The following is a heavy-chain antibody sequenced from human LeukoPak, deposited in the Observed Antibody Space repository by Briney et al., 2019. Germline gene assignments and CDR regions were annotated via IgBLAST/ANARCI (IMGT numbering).Heavy chain of an antibody. CDR3: AREGPIAAADSDYFDY. D-gene: IGHD6-13*01. V-gene: IGHV1-46*01. J-gene: IGHJ4*02. CDR1: GYTFTSYY. CDR2: INPSGGST. Sequence: ASVKVSCKASGYTFTSYYMHWVRQAPGQGLEWMGIINPSGGSTSYAQKFQGRVTMTRDTSTSTVYMELSSLRSEDTAVYYCAREGPIAAADSDYFDYWGQGTLVTVSS.